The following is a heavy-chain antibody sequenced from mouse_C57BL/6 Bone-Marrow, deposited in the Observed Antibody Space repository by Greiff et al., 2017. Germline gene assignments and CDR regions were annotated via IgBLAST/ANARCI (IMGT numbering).Heavy chain of an antibody. Sequence: EVQLQQSGPELVKPGASVKIPCKASGYTFTDYNMDWVKQSHGKSLEWIGDINPNNGGTIYNQKFKGKATLTVDKSSSTAYMELRSLTSEDTAVYYCARWFNAMDYWGQGTSVTVSS. CDR2: INPNNGGT. CDR3: ARWFNAMDY. D-gene: IGHD2-2*01. J-gene: IGHJ4*01. CDR1: GYTFTDYN. V-gene: IGHV1-18*01.